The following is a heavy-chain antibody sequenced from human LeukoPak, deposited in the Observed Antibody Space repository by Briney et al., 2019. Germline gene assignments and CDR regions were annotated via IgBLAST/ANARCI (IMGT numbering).Heavy chain of an antibody. Sequence: GASVKVSCKASGYTFTGYYMHWVRQAPGQGLEWMGCINPSGGGTNYAQTFLGRVTMTRDMSISTGYMQLSSLRSDAAAGHYCGTESTGDLSFDHWGQGTLVTVSS. J-gene: IGHJ4*02. CDR1: GYTFTGYY. CDR2: INPSGGGT. V-gene: IGHV1-2*02. CDR3: GTESTGDLSFDH. D-gene: IGHD3-10*01.